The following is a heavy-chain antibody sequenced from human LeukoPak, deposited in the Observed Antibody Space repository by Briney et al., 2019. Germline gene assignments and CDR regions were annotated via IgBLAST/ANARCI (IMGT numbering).Heavy chain of an antibody. CDR3: AKTGNYNWNGFDY. CDR2: IWYDGGNE. CDR1: GFTFSNYG. D-gene: IGHD1-20*01. Sequence: PGGSLRLSCAASGFTFSNYGIHWVRQAPGKGLEWVAFIWYDGGNEFYADSVKGRFTISRDNSKNTLYLQMNSLRAEDTAVYYCAKTGNYNWNGFDYWGQGTLVTVSS. V-gene: IGHV3-30*02. J-gene: IGHJ4*02.